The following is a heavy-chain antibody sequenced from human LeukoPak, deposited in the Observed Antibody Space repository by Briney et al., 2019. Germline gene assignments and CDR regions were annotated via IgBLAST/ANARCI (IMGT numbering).Heavy chain of an antibody. CDR1: GFTVSSNY. CDR2: IYSGGST. Sequence: QPGGSLRLSCAASGFTVSSNYMSWVRQAPGKGLEWVSVIYSGGSTYYADSVKGRFTISRDNSKNTLYLQMNSLRAEDTAVYYRARHSSQHGVFDYWGQGTLVTVSS. CDR3: ARHSSQHGVFDY. V-gene: IGHV3-53*01. J-gene: IGHJ4*02. D-gene: IGHD6-19*01.